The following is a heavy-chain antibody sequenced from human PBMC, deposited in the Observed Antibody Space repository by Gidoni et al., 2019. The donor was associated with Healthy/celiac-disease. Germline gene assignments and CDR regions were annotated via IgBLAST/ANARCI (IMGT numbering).Heavy chain of an antibody. CDR1: GYTFTSYD. CDR3: ARGGIYDFWSGYPFDY. V-gene: IGHV1-8*01. CDR2: MKPNRGNT. J-gene: IGHJ4*02. D-gene: IGHD3-3*01. Sequence: QVQLVQSGAEVTKPGASVKVSCKASGYTFTSYDINWVRQATGHGLEWMGWMKPNRGNTGYAQKFQGRVTMTRNTSISTAYMELSSLRSEDTAVYYCARGGIYDFWSGYPFDYWGQGTLVTVSS.